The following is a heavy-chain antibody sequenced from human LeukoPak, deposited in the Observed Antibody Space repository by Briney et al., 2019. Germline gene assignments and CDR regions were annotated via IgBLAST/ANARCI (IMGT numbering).Heavy chain of an antibody. CDR2: INPSGGST. Sequence: ASVKVSCKASGYTFTSYYMHWVRQAPGQGLEWMGIINPSGGSTSYAQKFQGRVTMTRDTSTSTVYMELSSLRSEDTAVYYCAKSPYYDSSGYPDAFDIWGQGTMVTVSS. D-gene: IGHD3-22*01. CDR1: GYTFTSYY. J-gene: IGHJ3*02. V-gene: IGHV1-46*01. CDR3: AKSPYYDSSGYPDAFDI.